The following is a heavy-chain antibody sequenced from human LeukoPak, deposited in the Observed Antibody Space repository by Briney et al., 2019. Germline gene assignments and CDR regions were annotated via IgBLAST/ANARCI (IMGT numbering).Heavy chain of an antibody. V-gene: IGHV3-30*02. D-gene: IGHD3-10*01. J-gene: IGHJ4*02. CDR1: GFTFSSCG. CDR2: IRYDGSNK. Sequence: PGGSLRLSCAASGFTFSSCGMHWVRQAPGKGLEWVAFIRYDGSNKYYADSVKGRFTISRDNSKNTLYLQMNSLRAEDTAVYYCAKDGPNYYGSGSYFDYWGQGTLVTVSS. CDR3: AKDGPNYYGSGSYFDY.